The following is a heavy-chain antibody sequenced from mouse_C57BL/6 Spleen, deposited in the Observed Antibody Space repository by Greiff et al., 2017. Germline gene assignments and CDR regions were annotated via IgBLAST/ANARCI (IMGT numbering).Heavy chain of an antibody. CDR1: GFTFSSYA. Sequence: EVKLMESGGGLVKPGGSLKLSCAASGFTFSSYAMSWVRQTPEKRLEWVATISDGGSYTYYPDNVKGRFTISRDNAKNNLYLQMSHLKSEDTAMYYCARFITTVVAPDFDYWGQGTTLTVSS. CDR2: ISDGGSYT. V-gene: IGHV5-4*03. D-gene: IGHD1-1*01. J-gene: IGHJ2*01. CDR3: ARFITTVVAPDFDY.